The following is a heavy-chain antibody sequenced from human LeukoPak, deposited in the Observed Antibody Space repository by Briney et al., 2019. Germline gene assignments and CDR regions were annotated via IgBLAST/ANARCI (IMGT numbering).Heavy chain of an antibody. CDR1: GFTFSDYA. J-gene: IGHJ4*02. CDR2: ISYDGSSQ. Sequence: GGSLRLSCAASGFTFSDYAIHWVRQAPGKGLEWVSAISYDGSSQYYADSLKGRLTVSRDNSKNTVYLQMNSLRAEDSAVYYCARPQGGRQLWLHNDYWGQGTQVTVSS. CDR3: ARPQGGRQLWLHNDY. V-gene: IGHV3-30-3*01. D-gene: IGHD5-18*01.